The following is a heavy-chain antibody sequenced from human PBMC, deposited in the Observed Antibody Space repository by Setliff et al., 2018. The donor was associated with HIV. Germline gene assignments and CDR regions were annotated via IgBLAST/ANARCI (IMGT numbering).Heavy chain of an antibody. J-gene: IGHJ4*02. Sequence: PSETLSLTCTVSGYSISSGYYWGWIRQPPGKGLEWVGSVFYSGNTYYNPSLKSRVTISLDTSKNQFSLKLSSVTAADTAVCYCARADYCDYWGQGTLVTVSS. CDR3: ARADYCDY. CDR2: VFYSGNT. CDR1: GYSISSGYY. V-gene: IGHV4-38-2*02.